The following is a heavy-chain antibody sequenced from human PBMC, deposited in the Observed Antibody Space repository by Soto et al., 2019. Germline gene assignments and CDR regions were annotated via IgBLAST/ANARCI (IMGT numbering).Heavy chain of an antibody. CDR2: ISYDGSNK. D-gene: IGHD3-3*01. J-gene: IGHJ6*02. V-gene: IGHV3-30*18. CDR3: AKDLWLLSPSYYCGMDV. CDR1: GFTFSSYG. Sequence: GCLRLAGSASGFTFSSYGMHWVRQAAGKGLEWVAVISYDGSNKYYADSVKGRFTISRDNSKNTLYLQMNSLRAEDTAVYYCAKDLWLLSPSYYCGMDVWGQGTKVTVYS.